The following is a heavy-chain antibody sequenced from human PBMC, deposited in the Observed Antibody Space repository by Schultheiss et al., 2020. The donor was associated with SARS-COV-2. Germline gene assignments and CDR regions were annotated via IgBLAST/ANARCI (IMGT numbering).Heavy chain of an antibody. J-gene: IGHJ6*02. CDR3: ARRGSGNQPYYYGMGV. Sequence: SETLSLTCAVYGGSISSSSYYWGWIRQPPGKGLEWIGSIYYSGSTYYNPSLKSRVTISVDTSKNQFSLKLSSVTAADTAVYYCARRGSGNQPYYYGMGVWGQGTTVTVSS. CDR2: IYYSGST. V-gene: IGHV4-39*01. CDR1: GGSISSSSYY. D-gene: IGHD1-14*01.